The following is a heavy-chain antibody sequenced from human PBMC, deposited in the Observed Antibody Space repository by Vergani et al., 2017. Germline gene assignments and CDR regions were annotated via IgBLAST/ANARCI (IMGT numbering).Heavy chain of an antibody. Sequence: EVQLVESGGGLVKPGGSLRLSCVASGFTFGSYSMNWVRQAPGKGLDWVSFISSSSSYRYYADSVKGLFTISRDNGEYSLLLQMNSLRPEDTAVYYCSSGVPGYQLATQYFQHWGQGTLVTVSS. CDR3: SSGVPGYQLATQYFQH. V-gene: IGHV3-21*01. CDR1: GFTFGSYS. CDR2: ISSSSSYR. D-gene: IGHD2-2*01. J-gene: IGHJ1*01.